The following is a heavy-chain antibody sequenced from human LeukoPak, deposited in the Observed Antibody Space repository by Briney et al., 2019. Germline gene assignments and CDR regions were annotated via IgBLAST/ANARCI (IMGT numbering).Heavy chain of an antibody. D-gene: IGHD5-18*01. CDR2: IFYTGST. CDR1: SGSISRYY. Sequence: ASETLSLTCTVSSGSISRYYWTWIRQPPGKGLEWIGYIFYTGSTNYNPSLKSRVTMSVDTSKNQFSLKLSSVTAADTAVYYCGRGGYSVIDYWGQGTLVTVSS. V-gene: IGHV4-59*08. CDR3: GRGGYSVIDY. J-gene: IGHJ4*02.